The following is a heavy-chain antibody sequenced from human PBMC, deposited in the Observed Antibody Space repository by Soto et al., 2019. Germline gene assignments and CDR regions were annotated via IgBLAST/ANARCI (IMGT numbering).Heavy chain of an antibody. CDR1: GGSVGSGSYY. CDR2: IYYSGST. D-gene: IGHD2-8*01. V-gene: IGHV4-61*01. CDR3: PPVKADIVLLVYEQYYYGIDV. J-gene: IGHJ6*02. Sequence: SETLSLTCTVSGGSVGSGSYYWSWIRQAPGKGLEWIGYIYYSGSTNYNPSLKSRLTISVDTSKNQFSLKLSSVTAADKDVYYCPPVKADIVLLVYEQYYYGIDVWGQGNTVTVSS.